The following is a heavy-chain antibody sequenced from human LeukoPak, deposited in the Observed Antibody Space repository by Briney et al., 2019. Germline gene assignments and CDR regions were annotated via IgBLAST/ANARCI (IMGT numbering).Heavy chain of an antibody. D-gene: IGHD4-23*01. CDR1: GYTFTSYD. Sequence: ASVKVSCKASGYTFTSYDINWVRQATGQGLEWMGWMNRNSGNTGYAQKFQGRVTITRNTSISTAYMELSSLRSEDTAVYYCATVTPGAFDIWGQGTMVTVSS. J-gene: IGHJ3*02. CDR2: MNRNSGNT. CDR3: ATVTPGAFDI. V-gene: IGHV1-8*03.